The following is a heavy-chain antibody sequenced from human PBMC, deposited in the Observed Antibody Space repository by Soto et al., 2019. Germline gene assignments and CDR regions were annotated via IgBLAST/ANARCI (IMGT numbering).Heavy chain of an antibody. D-gene: IGHD2-2*01. CDR1: GGTFNSYA. J-gene: IGHJ6*02. Sequence: SVKVSCKASGGTFNSYAISWVRQAPGQGLEWMGGIIPIFGTANYAQKFQGRVTITADKSTSTAYMELSSLRSEDTAVYYCARVGLVPAAMDYYYYGMDVWGQGTTVTVSS. CDR3: ARVGLVPAAMDYYYYGMDV. CDR2: IIPIFGTA. V-gene: IGHV1-69*06.